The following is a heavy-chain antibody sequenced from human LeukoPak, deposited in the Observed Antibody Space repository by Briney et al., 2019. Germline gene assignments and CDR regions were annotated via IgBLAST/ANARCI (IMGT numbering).Heavy chain of an antibody. Sequence: GGSLRLSCSASGFTFSDYAMHWVRQAPGRGLQFVSAISSSGDYTSYSDSVKGRFTISRDNSKNTLHLQMSSLRPEDTAIYFCVKRGRTSDYAYDYWGQGSLVTVSS. CDR2: ISSSGDYT. J-gene: IGHJ4*02. V-gene: IGHV3-64D*06. CDR1: GFTFSDYA. CDR3: VKRGRTSDYAYDY. D-gene: IGHD4-17*01.